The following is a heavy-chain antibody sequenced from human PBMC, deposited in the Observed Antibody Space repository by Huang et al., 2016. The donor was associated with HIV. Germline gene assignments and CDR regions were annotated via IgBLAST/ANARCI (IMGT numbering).Heavy chain of an antibody. Sequence: QVQLKQWGAGLLKPSETLSLTCAVYGGAFRGSSWTWIRQFPEKGLAWIGVINHNGKFIYNPSRSARVTISTDTSKNHFSLHLTSVTAADTALYYCARGFNYYASDNLGVYYFDSWGLGTLVTVSP. CDR3: ARGFNYYASDNLGVYYFDS. V-gene: IGHV4-34*02. D-gene: IGHD3-10*01. CDR2: INHNGKF. CDR1: GGAFRGSS. J-gene: IGHJ4*02.